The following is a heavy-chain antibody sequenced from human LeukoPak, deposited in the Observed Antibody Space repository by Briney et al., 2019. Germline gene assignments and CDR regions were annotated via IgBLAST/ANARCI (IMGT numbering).Heavy chain of an antibody. V-gene: IGHV4-4*07. CDR3: ASGSYNYYGMDV. CDR2: IYTSGST. D-gene: IGHD1-26*01. Sequence: SETLSLTCTASGGSISSYYWSWIRQPAGKGLEWTGRIYTSGSTNYNPSLKSRVTMSVDTSKNQFSLKLSSVTAADTAVYYCASGSYNYYGMDVWGQGTTVTVSS. J-gene: IGHJ6*02. CDR1: GGSISSYY.